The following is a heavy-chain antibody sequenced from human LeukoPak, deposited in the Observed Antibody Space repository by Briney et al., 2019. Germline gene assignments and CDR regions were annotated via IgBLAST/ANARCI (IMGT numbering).Heavy chain of an antibody. Sequence: GGSLRLSCAASGFNFNNYNMNWVRQTPGKGLEWVSSITTSSSYSFYADSVKGRFTISRDNAKNSLYLQMNSLTAEDTAVYYCARGSRLRWQDGDFDYWGQGTLVTVSS. CDR2: ITTSSSYS. CDR3: ARGSRLRWQDGDFDY. CDR1: GFNFNNYN. J-gene: IGHJ4*02. V-gene: IGHV3-21*06. D-gene: IGHD4-23*01.